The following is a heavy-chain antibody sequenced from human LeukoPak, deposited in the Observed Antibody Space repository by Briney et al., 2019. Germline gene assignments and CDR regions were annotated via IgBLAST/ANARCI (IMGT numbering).Heavy chain of an antibody. J-gene: IGHJ4*02. V-gene: IGHV3-49*03. CDR1: GFTFSDYY. D-gene: IGHD1-26*01. Sequence: GGSLRLSCAVSGFTFSDYYMSWIRQAPGKGLEWVGFIRSKAFGGTTEYAASVKGRFTISRDDSKSIAYLQMNSLKTEDTAVYYCTREGTQLWELLDYWGQGTLVTVSS. CDR3: TREGTQLWELLDY. CDR2: IRSKAFGGTT.